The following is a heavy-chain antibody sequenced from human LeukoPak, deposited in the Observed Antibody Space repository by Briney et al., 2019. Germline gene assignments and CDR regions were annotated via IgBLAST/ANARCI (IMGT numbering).Heavy chain of an antibody. CDR1: GYSFTSYG. Sequence: ASVKVSCKASGYSFTSYGFSWVRQAPGQGLEWMGWISAYNGNRNLAQKFQDRVTMTTDTSTSTAYMELRGLRSDDTAVYYCARDGRPDYGPYYYYGMDVWGQGTTVTVSS. CDR2: ISAYNGNR. V-gene: IGHV1-18*01. J-gene: IGHJ6*02. CDR3: ARDGRPDYGPYYYYGMDV. D-gene: IGHD4-17*01.